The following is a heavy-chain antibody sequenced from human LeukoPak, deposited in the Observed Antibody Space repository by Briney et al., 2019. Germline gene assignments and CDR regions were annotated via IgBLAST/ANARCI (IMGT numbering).Heavy chain of an antibody. CDR2: IYTSGST. V-gene: IGHV4-61*02. D-gene: IGHD2-2*01. CDR3: AREDCSSTSCYVNYFDY. Sequence: SETLSHTCTVSGGSISSGSYYWSWIRQPAGKGLEWIGRIYTSGSTNYNPSLKSRVTISVDTSKNQFSLKLSSVTAADTAVYYCAREDCSSTSCYVNYFDYWGQGTLVTVSS. J-gene: IGHJ4*02. CDR1: GGSISSGSYY.